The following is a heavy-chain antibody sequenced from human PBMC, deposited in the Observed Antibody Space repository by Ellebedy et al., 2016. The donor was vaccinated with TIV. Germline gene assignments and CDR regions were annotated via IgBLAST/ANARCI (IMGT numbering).Heavy chain of an antibody. J-gene: IGHJ3*02. CDR1: GFSFNTYA. Sequence: GESLKISCAASGFSFNTYALSWVRQAPGKGLEWVSAISGNENSPYYAGSVEGRFTISRDNLKNTLYLQMNSLRPEDTALYYCAKDHFQANGLYDAFDIWGRGTVVTVSS. CDR2: ISGNENSP. D-gene: IGHD2-2*02. CDR3: AKDHFQANGLYDAFDI. V-gene: IGHV3-23*01.